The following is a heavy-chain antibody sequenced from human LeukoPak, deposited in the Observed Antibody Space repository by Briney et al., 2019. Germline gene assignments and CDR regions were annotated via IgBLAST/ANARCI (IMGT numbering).Heavy chain of an antibody. J-gene: IGHJ4*02. Sequence: PGGSLRLSCAASGFTFDDCAMHWVRQAPGKGLEWVSLISGDGGGTYYADSVKGRFTISRDNSKTSLYLQMNSLRTEDTALYYCAKARVGSKWDSVDYWGQGILVTVSS. CDR3: AKARVGSKWDSVDY. V-gene: IGHV3-43*02. D-gene: IGHD1-26*01. CDR1: GFTFDDCA. CDR2: ISGDGGGT.